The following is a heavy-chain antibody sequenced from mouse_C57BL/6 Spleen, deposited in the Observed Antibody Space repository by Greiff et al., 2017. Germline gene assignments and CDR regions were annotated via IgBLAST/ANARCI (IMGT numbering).Heavy chain of an antibody. Sequence: QVQLKASGAELVRPGASVTLSCKASGYTFTDYEMHWVKQTPVHGLEWIGAIDPETGGTAYNQKFKGKAILTADKSSSTAYMVLRSLTSEDSAVYYCTREGTTVESAMDYWGQGTSVTVSS. CDR2: IDPETGGT. V-gene: IGHV1-15*01. CDR3: TREGTTVESAMDY. D-gene: IGHD1-1*01. J-gene: IGHJ4*01. CDR1: GYTFTDYE.